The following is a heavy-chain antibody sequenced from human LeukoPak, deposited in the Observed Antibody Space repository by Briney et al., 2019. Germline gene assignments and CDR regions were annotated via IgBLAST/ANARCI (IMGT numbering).Heavy chain of an antibody. CDR1: GYTFTSYD. CDR3: ARVGWFGELSALDY. J-gene: IGHJ4*02. Sequence: ASVKVSCKASGYTFTSYDINWVRQATGQGLEWMGWMNPNSGNTNYARKLQGRVTMTTDTSTSTAYMELRSLRSDDTAVYYCARVGWFGELSALDYWGQGTLVTVSS. CDR2: MNPNSGNT. V-gene: IGHV1-18*01. D-gene: IGHD3-10*01.